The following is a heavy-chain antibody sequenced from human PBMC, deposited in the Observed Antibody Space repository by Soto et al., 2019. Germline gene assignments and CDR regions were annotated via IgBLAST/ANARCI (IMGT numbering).Heavy chain of an antibody. D-gene: IGHD3-10*01. Sequence: SETLSLTCTVSGGSISSYYWSWIRQPAGKGLEWIGRIYTSGSTNYNPSLKSRVTMSVDTSKNQLSLKLSSVTAADTAVYYCGRGLRVTRVRGVSGGMDVGGKGTTVTVS. V-gene: IGHV4-4*07. CDR2: IYTSGST. J-gene: IGHJ6*04. CDR1: GGSISSYY. CDR3: GRGLRVTRVRGVSGGMDV.